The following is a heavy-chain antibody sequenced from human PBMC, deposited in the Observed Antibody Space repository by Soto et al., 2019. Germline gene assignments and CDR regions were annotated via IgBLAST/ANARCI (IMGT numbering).Heavy chain of an antibody. CDR3: AKGGPDGFCSGGRCYFDY. Sequence: GGSLRLSCASSGFTFDDYAMHWVRRVPGKGLEWVSSISWNSNIIGYADSVKGRFTISRDNAKNSLYLQMNSLRPEDTALYYCAKGGPDGFCSGGRCYFDYWGQGTLVTVSS. D-gene: IGHD2-15*01. J-gene: IGHJ4*02. CDR1: GFTFDDYA. CDR2: ISWNSNII. V-gene: IGHV3-9*01.